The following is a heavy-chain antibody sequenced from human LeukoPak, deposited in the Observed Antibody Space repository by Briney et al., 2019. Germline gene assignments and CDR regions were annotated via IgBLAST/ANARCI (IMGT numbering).Heavy chain of an antibody. J-gene: IGHJ4*02. CDR2: ISGSGGST. Sequence: GGSLRLSCAASGFTFSSYGMSWVRQAPGKGLEWVSAISGSGGSTYYADSVKGRFTISRDNSKNTLYLQMNSLRAEDTAVYYCAKDPNTYGDYLFGGGDYGGQGPLVTVSS. CDR1: GFTFSSYG. CDR3: AKDPNTYGDYLFGGGDY. V-gene: IGHV3-23*01. D-gene: IGHD4-17*01.